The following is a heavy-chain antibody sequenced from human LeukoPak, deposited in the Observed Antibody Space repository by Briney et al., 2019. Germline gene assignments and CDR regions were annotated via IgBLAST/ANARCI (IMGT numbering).Heavy chain of an antibody. Sequence: PGGSLRLSCAASEFAFSVYEMYWVGQAPGKGLEWVSYISSSGGTRYYADSVKGRFTISRDNSKNTVFLQMNSLRVEDTTNFHSAVQVARNDGYFDHWGQGTLVTVSS. V-gene: IGHV3-48*03. CDR2: ISSSGGTR. CDR1: EFAFSVYE. J-gene: IGHJ1*01. CDR3: AVQVARNDGYFDH. D-gene: IGHD5-12*01.